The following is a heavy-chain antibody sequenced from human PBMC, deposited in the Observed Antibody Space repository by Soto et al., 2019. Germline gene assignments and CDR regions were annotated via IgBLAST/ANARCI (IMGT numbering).Heavy chain of an antibody. Sequence: GESLKISCKASGYSFTSYWIAWVRQMPGKGLEWMGIIYPGDSDIRYSPSFQGQVTISADKSISTAYLQWSSLKASDTAMYYCARHAYGYNNYYFDYWGQGTLVTVSS. CDR3: ARHAYGYNNYYFDY. CDR2: IYPGDSDI. V-gene: IGHV5-51*01. D-gene: IGHD4-4*01. CDR1: GYSFTSYW. J-gene: IGHJ4*02.